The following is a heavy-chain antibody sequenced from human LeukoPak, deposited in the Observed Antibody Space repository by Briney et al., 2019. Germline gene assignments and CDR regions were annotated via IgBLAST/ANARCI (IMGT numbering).Heavy chain of an antibody. CDR3: ARRVEEWQLDY. D-gene: IGHD3-3*01. J-gene: IGHJ4*02. Sequence: PGGSLRLSCAASGFTFSSYWMNWVRQAPGKGLEWVANIKQDGSDKYYVDSVKGRFTISRDNAQNSLYLQMSSLRAEDTAVYYCARRVEEWQLDYWGQGTLVTVSS. CDR2: IKQDGSDK. CDR1: GFTFSSYW. V-gene: IGHV3-7*01.